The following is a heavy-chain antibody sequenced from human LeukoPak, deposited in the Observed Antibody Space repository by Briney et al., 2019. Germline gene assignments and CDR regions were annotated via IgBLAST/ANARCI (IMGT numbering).Heavy chain of an antibody. J-gene: IGHJ5*02. Sequence: GGSLRLSCAASGLTFSSHWLHWVRQAPGKGLVWVSRINSDGSSTSYADPVKGRFTISRDNAKNTVYLQMNSLRAEDTAVYYCARDVVPTASNWFDPWGPGTLVTVSS. CDR3: ARDVVPTASNWFDP. CDR2: INSDGSST. V-gene: IGHV3-74*01. CDR1: GLTFSSHW. D-gene: IGHD2-2*01.